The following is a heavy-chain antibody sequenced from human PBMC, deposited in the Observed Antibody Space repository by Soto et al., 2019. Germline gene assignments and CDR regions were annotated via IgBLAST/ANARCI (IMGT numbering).Heavy chain of an antibody. CDR1: GFTFSSYA. J-gene: IGHJ4*02. Sequence: QVRLVESGGGVVQPGTSVRLSCAVSGFTFSSYAVHWVRQAPGKGLEWVAVVSSDGNTRSYAESVKGRFTISRDNYIDTLFLQMNSLRPEDTAVYFCAREVGSTFRLDYSRQGALVTVSS. CDR2: VSSDGNTR. CDR3: AREVGSTFRLDY. V-gene: IGHV3-30-3*01. D-gene: IGHD1-26*01.